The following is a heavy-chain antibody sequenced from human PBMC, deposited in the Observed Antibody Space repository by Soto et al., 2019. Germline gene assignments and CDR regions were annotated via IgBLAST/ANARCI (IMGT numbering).Heavy chain of an antibody. Sequence: QVQLQQWGAGLLKPSETLSLTCAVYGGSFSGYYWSWIRQPPGKGLEWIGEINHSGSTNYNPSLKSRVTISVDTSKNQFSLKLSSVTAADTAVYYCARGPGHDFDTVVTPQGYYYYYGMDVWGQGTTVTVSS. CDR2: INHSGST. CDR1: GGSFSGYY. D-gene: IGHD2-15*01. V-gene: IGHV4-34*01. CDR3: ARGPGHDFDTVVTPQGYYYYYGMDV. J-gene: IGHJ6*02.